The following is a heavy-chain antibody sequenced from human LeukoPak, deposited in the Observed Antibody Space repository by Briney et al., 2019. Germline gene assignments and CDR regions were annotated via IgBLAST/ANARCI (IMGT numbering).Heavy chain of an antibody. CDR3: ARVGGGYDSNGGY. J-gene: IGHJ4*02. V-gene: IGHV1-46*01. CDR1: GYTFTSYY. Sequence: ASVKVSYKASGYTFTSYYIHWVRQAPGQGLEWVGIINPSGGSTSYAQKFQGRVTMTRDTSTSTVYMELSSLRSEDTAVYYCARVGGGYDSNGGYWGQGTLVTVSS. D-gene: IGHD5-12*01. CDR2: INPSGGST.